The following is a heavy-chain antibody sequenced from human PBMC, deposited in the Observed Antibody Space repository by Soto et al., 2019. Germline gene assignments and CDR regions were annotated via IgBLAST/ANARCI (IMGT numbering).Heavy chain of an antibody. CDR3: ATGFYCYDSSGYRLFDY. Sequence: GGALRLSCAASGFIVNNYAMSWVRQAREKGVEGVSTVSVSGGTTYYADSMKGRFTISRDNSKKTVYLQMNRLRADGTAIYFCATGFYCYDSSGYRLFDYSGQRTLTAVPS. D-gene: IGHD3-22*01. V-gene: IGHV3-23*01. CDR2: VSVSGGTT. J-gene: IGHJ4*02. CDR1: GFIVNNYA.